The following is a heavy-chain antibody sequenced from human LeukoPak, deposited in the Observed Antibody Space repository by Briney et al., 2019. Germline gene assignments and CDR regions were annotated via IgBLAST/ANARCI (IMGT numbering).Heavy chain of an antibody. Sequence: GGSLRLSCAASGFTFSDFTMSWVRQAPGEGLEWLSYISVTSNTIYYADSVRGRFTISRDNADNSLFLQMKSLRVDDTAVYYCARLERNKNWYFDVWGRGTLITVFS. CDR3: ARLERNKNWYFDV. CDR1: GFTFSDFT. V-gene: IGHV3-48*01. J-gene: IGHJ2*01. D-gene: IGHD1/OR15-1a*01. CDR2: ISVTSNTI.